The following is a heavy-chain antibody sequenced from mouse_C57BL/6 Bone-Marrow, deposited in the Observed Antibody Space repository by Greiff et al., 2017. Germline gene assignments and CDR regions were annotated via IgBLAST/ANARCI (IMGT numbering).Heavy chain of an antibody. CDR1: GYTFTDYE. V-gene: IGHV1-15*01. Sequence: QVQLQQSGAELVRPGASVTLSCKASGYTFTDYEMHWVKQTPVHGLEWIGAIDPETGGTAYNQKVKGKAIMTADKSSSTAYMELRSLTSDDSAVYYCTREGEDDYWGQGTTLTVSS. CDR3: TREGEDDY. CDR2: IDPETGGT. D-gene: IGHD2-13*01. J-gene: IGHJ2*01.